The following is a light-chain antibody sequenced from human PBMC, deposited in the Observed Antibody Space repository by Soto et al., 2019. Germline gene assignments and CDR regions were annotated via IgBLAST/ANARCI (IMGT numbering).Light chain of an antibody. CDR2: AGS. CDR1: SSDVGAYNL. J-gene: IGLJ7*01. V-gene: IGLV2-23*01. CDR3: CSYAGSRTFV. Sequence: QSVLTQPASVSGSPEQSITISCTGTSSDVGAYNLVSWYQQHPGKAPRLIIYAGSKRPSGISHRFSGSKSDNTASLTISGLRAEDEAHSPCCSYAGSRTFVFGGGTQLTVL.